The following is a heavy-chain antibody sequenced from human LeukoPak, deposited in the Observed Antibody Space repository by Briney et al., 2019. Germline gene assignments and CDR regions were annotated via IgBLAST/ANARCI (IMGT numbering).Heavy chain of an antibody. CDR2: ISSGRNYI. Sequence: GGSLRLSCAASGFTFSTYSMNWVRQAPGKGLEWVSSISSGRNYIYYADSVKSRFTISRANSKNTLYLQMNSLRAEDTAVYYCAEALFFRGSYFDYWGQGTLVTVSS. CDR3: AEALFFRGSYFDY. J-gene: IGHJ4*02. D-gene: IGHD3-16*01. CDR1: GFTFSTYS. V-gene: IGHV3-21*04.